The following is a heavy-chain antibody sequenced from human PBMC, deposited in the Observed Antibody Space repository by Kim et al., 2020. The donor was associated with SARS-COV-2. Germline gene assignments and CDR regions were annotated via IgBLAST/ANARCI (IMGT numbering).Heavy chain of an antibody. Sequence: ASVKVSCKASGYTFTSYDINWVRQATGQGLEWMGWMNPNSGNTGYAQKFQGRVTMTRNTSISTAYMELSSLRSEDMAVYYCARGTLVATIFNYYYGMDVWGQGTTVTVSS. V-gene: IGHV1-8*01. CDR3: ARGTLVATIFNYYYGMDV. CDR2: MNPNSGNT. D-gene: IGHD5-12*01. J-gene: IGHJ6*02. CDR1: GYTFTSYD.